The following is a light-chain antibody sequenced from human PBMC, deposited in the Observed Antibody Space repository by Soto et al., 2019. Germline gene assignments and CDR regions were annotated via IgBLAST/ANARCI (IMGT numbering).Light chain of an antibody. J-gene: IGKJ3*01. CDR3: QQYGSSLFT. V-gene: IGKV3-20*01. Sequence: EIVLTQSPGTLSLSPWERATLSCRASQSVSSSYLAWYQQKPGQAPRLLIYGASSRATGIPDRFSGSGSGTDFTLTISRLEPEDFAVYYCQQYGSSLFTFGPGTKVDI. CDR2: GAS. CDR1: QSVSSSY.